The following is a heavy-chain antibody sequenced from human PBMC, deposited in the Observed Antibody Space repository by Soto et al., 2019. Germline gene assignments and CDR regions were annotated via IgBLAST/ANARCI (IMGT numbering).Heavy chain of an antibody. D-gene: IGHD1-20*01. CDR1: GYTFTSYA. CDR3: ARDHITGTNADLDY. Sequence: ASVKVSCKASGYTFTSYAMHWVRQAPGQRLEWMGWINAGNGNTKYSQKFQGRVTITRDTSASTAYMELSSLRSEETAVYYCARDHITGTNADLDYWGQGTLVTVSS. J-gene: IGHJ4*02. CDR2: INAGNGNT. V-gene: IGHV1-3*01.